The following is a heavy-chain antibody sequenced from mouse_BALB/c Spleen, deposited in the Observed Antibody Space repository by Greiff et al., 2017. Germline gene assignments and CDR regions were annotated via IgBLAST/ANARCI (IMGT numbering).Heavy chain of an antibody. CDR2: INPSSGYT. CDR1: GYTFTSYT. V-gene: IGHV1-4*01. Sequence: QVQLQQSGAELARPGASVKMSCKASGYTFTSYTMHWVKQRPGQGLEWIGYINPSSGYTNYNQKFKDKATLTADKSSSTAYMQLSSLTSEDSAVYYCARSFQYYYAMDYWGQGTSVTVSS. J-gene: IGHJ4*01. CDR3: ARSFQYYYAMDY.